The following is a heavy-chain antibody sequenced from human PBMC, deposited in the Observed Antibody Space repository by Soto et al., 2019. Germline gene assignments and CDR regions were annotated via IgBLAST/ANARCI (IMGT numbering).Heavy chain of an antibody. Sequence: PVGSLRLSCAASGFTFSSYGMHWVRQAPGKGLEWVAVISYDGSNKYYADSVKGRFTISRDNSKNTLYLQMNSLRAEDTAVYYCAKDLYPPYTSRGGCSGGSCYSILSYYYGMDVWGQGTTVTVSS. V-gene: IGHV3-30*18. J-gene: IGHJ6*02. CDR3: AKDLYPPYTSRGGCSGGSCYSILSYYYGMDV. D-gene: IGHD2-15*01. CDR1: GFTFSSYG. CDR2: ISYDGSNK.